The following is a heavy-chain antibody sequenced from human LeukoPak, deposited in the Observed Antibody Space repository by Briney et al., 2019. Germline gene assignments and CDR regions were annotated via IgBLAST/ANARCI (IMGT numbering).Heavy chain of an antibody. CDR2: IIPIFGTA. V-gene: IGHV1-69*05. CDR1: GGTFSSYA. CDR3: ARASYYDSSGYNY. Sequence: SVKVSCKASGGTFSSYAISWVRQAPGQGLEWMGRIIPIFGTANYAQKFQGRVTITTDESTSTACMELSSLRSEDTAVYYCARASYYDSSGYNYWGQGTLVTVSS. J-gene: IGHJ4*02. D-gene: IGHD3-22*01.